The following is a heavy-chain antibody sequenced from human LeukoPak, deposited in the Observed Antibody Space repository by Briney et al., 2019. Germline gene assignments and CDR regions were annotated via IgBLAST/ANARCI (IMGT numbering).Heavy chain of an antibody. V-gene: IGHV3-23*01. J-gene: IGHJ5*02. Sequence: GGSLRLSCAPSRFTFRGYAMSWVRQAPGKGLEWVSGISGSGTSTYYADSVKGRFTISRDNSKNTLFLQMNSLRAEDTAVYYCAKGGYCSSTSCYVGWFDPWRQGTLVTVSS. D-gene: IGHD2-2*01. CDR2: ISGSGTST. CDR3: AKGGYCSSTSCYVGWFDP. CDR1: RFTFRGYA.